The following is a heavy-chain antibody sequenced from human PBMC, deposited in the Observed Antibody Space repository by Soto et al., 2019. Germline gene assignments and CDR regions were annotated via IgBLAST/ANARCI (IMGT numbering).Heavy chain of an antibody. J-gene: IGHJ6*03. CDR2: ISGGGGST. V-gene: IGHV3-23*01. D-gene: IGHD3-3*01. CDR3: AKVSYFDFWSGRVGYYYMDV. CDR1: GFTFSSYA. Sequence: GGSLRLSCAASGFTFSSYAMSWVRQAPGKGLEWVSAISGGGGSTYYADSVKGRFTISRDNSKNTLYLQMNSLRAEDTALYYCAKVSYFDFWSGRVGYYYMDVWGKGTTVTVSS.